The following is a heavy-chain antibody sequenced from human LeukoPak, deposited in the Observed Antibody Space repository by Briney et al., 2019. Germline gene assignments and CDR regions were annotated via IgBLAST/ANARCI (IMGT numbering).Heavy chain of an antibody. CDR1: GGSISSYY. J-gene: IGHJ6*02. V-gene: IGHV4-59*08. D-gene: IGHD3-3*01. Sequence: SETLSLTCTVSGGSISSYYWSWIRQPPGKGLEWIGYIYYSGSTNYNPSLKSRVTISVDTSKNQFSLKLSSMTAADTAVYYCARHRYYDFAGYYGMDVWGQGTTVTVSS. CDR3: ARHRYYDFAGYYGMDV. CDR2: IYYSGST.